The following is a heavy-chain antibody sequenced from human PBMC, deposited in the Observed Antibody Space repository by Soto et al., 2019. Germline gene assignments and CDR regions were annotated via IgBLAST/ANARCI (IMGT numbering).Heavy chain of an antibody. Sequence: QVPLVESGGGVVQPGRSLRLSCAASGFTFSSYAMHWVRQAPGKGLEWVAVISSDGSRIYYAESVKGRYTIYRDNSKNTLYLQMNSLRPEDTAVYYCAKADSTLMGFDYWGQGTLVTVSS. CDR3: AKADSTLMGFDY. J-gene: IGHJ4*02. CDR1: GFTFSSYA. D-gene: IGHD2-15*01. V-gene: IGHV3-30*18. CDR2: ISSDGSRI.